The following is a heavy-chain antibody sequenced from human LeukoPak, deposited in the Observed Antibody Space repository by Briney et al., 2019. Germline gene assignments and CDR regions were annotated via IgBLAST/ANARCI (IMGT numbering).Heavy chain of an antibody. J-gene: IGHJ4*02. CDR2: IKQDGSEK. CDR3: ARDPGDYFDY. Sequence: GGSLRLSCAASGFTFSSYGMRWVRQAPGKGLEWVANIKQDGSEKYYVDSVKGRFTISRDNAKNSLYLQMNSLRAEDTAVYYCARDPGDYFDYWGQGTLITVSS. CDR1: GFTFSSYG. V-gene: IGHV3-7*01.